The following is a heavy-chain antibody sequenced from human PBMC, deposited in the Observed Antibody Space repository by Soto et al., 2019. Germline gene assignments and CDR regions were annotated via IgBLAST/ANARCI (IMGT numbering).Heavy chain of an antibody. CDR1: GYTFTSYY. J-gene: IGHJ4*02. CDR3: ARENSGGSHLSPHFDY. D-gene: IGHD2-15*01. CDR2: INPSGGST. V-gene: IGHV1-46*01. Sequence: ASVKVSCKASGYTFTSYYMHWVRQAPGQGLEWMGIINPSGGSTSYAQKFQGRVTMTRDTSTSTVYMELSSLRSEDTAVYYCARENSGGSHLSPHFDYWGQGTLVTVSS.